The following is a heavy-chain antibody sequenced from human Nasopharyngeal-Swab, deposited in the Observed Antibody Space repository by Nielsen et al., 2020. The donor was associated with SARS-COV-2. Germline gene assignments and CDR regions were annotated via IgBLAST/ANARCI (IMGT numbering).Heavy chain of an antibody. CDR1: GFTFNIYA. CDR2: VSASGGST. V-gene: IGHV3-23*01. D-gene: IGHD3-10*01. J-gene: IGHJ3*01. CDR3: AKDGVVRGDALDL. Sequence: GESLKISCAASGFTFNIYAMAWVRRAPGRGLQWVTGVSASGGSTCYTDSVQGQFSISRDNSNNTLFLQMHSLRGEDTAVYYCAKDGVVRGDALDLWGQGTMVTVSS.